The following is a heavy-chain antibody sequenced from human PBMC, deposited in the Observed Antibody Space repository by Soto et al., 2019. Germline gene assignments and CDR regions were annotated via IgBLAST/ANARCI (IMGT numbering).Heavy chain of an antibody. CDR3: ARVNWGYCSGDSCPLVSEYFHY. CDR1: GFTFSHYA. J-gene: IGHJ1*01. D-gene: IGHD2-15*01. Sequence: GGSLRLFCAASGFTFSHYAMAWVRQAPGKGLQWVSGISRTGGGTYYADSVKGRFTISRDNSKYILFLQMDSLRAEDAAIYYCARVNWGYCSGDSCPLVSEYFHYWGQGTPVTVSS. CDR2: ISRTGGGT. V-gene: IGHV3-23*01.